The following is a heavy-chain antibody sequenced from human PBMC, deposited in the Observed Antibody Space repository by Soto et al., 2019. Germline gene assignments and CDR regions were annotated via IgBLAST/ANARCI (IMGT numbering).Heavy chain of an antibody. J-gene: IGHJ3*02. D-gene: IGHD6-19*01. V-gene: IGHV1-18*01. CDR2: ISAYNGNT. CDR1: GYTFTSYG. CDR3: AVEGIAVAGPRRSAFDI. Sequence: ASVKVSCKASGYTFTSYGISWVRQAPGQGLEWMGWISAYNGNTNYAQKLQGRVTMTTDTSTSTAYMELRSLRSDDTAVYYCAVEGIAVAGPRRSAFDIWGQGTMVTVSS.